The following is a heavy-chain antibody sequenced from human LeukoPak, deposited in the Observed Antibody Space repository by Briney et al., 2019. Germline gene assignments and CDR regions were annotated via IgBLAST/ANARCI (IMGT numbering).Heavy chain of an antibody. Sequence: PSETLSLTCTVSGGSISGSNYNCVWIRPPPGKGLEWIGTIYHTGSTSYNPSLKSRVTISVDTSKNQFSLNLGSVTAADTAVYYCAGRTATGRFNPWGPGTLVTVSS. D-gene: IGHD1-1*01. J-gene: IGHJ5*02. V-gene: IGHV4-39*01. CDR3: AGRTATGRFNP. CDR1: GGSISGSNYN. CDR2: IYHTGST.